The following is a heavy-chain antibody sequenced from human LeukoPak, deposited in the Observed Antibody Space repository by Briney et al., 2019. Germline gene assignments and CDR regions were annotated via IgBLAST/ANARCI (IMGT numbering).Heavy chain of an antibody. CDR3: ARLLGLPGYSYGYVDY. D-gene: IGHD5-18*01. Sequence: PSETLSLTCTVSGGSISSSSYYWGWIRQPPGKGLEWIGSIYYSGSTYYNPSLRSRVTISVDTSKNQFSLKLSSVTAADTAVYYCARLLGLPGYSYGYVDYWGQGTLVTVSS. V-gene: IGHV4-39*01. J-gene: IGHJ4*02. CDR1: GGSISSSSYY. CDR2: IYYSGST.